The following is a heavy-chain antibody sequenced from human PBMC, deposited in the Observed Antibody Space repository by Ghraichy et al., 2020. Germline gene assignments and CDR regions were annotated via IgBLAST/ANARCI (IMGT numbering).Heavy chain of an antibody. J-gene: IGHJ6*01. V-gene: IGHV3-30*02. CDR2: IRYDGSNK. CDR1: GFTFSSYG. CDR3: AKDQGPSTPYYYGMDV. Sequence: GGSLRLSCAASGFTFSSYGMHWVRQAPGKGLEWAAFIRYDGSNKDYADSVKGRFTISRDNSKNTLYLQMNSLRVEDRAVYYCAKDQGPSTPYYYGMDVWGQGTTVTVSS.